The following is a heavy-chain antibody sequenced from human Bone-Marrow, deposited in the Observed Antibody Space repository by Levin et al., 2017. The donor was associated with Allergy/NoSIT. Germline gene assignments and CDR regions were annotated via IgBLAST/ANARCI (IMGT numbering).Heavy chain of an antibody. J-gene: IGHJ4*02. CDR3: AKASSIAARRVRYYFDY. V-gene: IGHV3-23*01. Sequence: GESLKISCAASGFTFSSYAMSWVRQAPGKGLEWVSAISGSGGSTYYADSVKGRFTISRDNSKNTLYLQMNSLRAEDTAVYYCAKASSIAARRVRYYFDYWGQGTLVTVSS. CDR1: GFTFSSYA. D-gene: IGHD6-6*01. CDR2: ISGSGGST.